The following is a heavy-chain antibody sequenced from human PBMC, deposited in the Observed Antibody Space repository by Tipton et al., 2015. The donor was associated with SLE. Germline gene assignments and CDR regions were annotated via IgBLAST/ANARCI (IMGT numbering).Heavy chain of an antibody. V-gene: IGHV3-30-3*01. D-gene: IGHD4/OR15-4a*01. CDR3: ARDSKGARDSKGAIGAFDI. CDR1: GFTFSNYT. Sequence: SLRLSCAASGFTFSNYTIHWVRQAPGKGLEWVALISYDGSKKYYADSVKGRFTISRDNSKNTLCLQMKSLRAEDTAVYYCARDSKGARDSKGAIGAFDIWGQGTMVTVSS. CDR2: ISYDGSKK. J-gene: IGHJ3*02.